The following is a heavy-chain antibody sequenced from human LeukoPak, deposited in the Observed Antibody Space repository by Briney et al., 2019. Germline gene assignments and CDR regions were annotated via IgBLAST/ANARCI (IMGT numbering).Heavy chain of an antibody. J-gene: IGHJ4*02. CDR2: IIPIFGTA. CDR1: GGTFSSYA. D-gene: IGHD6-19*01. CDR3: ARSMGAKTAGIAVAGLDY. Sequence: SVKVSCKASGGTFSSYAISWVRQAPGQGLEWMGGIIPIFGTANYAQKFQGRVTITADESTSTAYMELSSLRSEDTAVYYCARSMGAKTAGIAVAGLDYWGQGTLVTVSS. V-gene: IGHV1-69*13.